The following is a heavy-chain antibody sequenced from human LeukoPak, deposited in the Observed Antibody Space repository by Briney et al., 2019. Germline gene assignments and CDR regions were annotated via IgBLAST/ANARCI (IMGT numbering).Heavy chain of an antibody. Sequence: PGGSLRLSCAASGFTFSSYAMGWVRLAPGKGLEWVSLISGSGDNSYYADSVKGRFTISRDNAKNSLYLQMNSLRAEDTAVYYCARDPRGERELYYYYGMDVWGKGTTVTVSS. J-gene: IGHJ6*04. CDR2: ISGSGDNS. CDR3: ARDPRGERELYYYYGMDV. D-gene: IGHD1-26*01. V-gene: IGHV3-23*01. CDR1: GFTFSSYA.